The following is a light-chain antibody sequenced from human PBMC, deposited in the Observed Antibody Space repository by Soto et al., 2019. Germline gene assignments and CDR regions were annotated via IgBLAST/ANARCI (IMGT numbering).Light chain of an antibody. CDR3: SSFTSSSTYV. Sequence: QSALTQPASVSGSPGQSITISCTETSSDVGGSNYVSWYQQHPNKAPKVMIYDVSNRPSGVSNRFSGSKSGNTASLTISGLQAEDEADYYCSSFTSSSTYVFGTGTELTVL. CDR2: DVS. V-gene: IGLV2-14*03. J-gene: IGLJ1*01. CDR1: SSDVGGSNY.